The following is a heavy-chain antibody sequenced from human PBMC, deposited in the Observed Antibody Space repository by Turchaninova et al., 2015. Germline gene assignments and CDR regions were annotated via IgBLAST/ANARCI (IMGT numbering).Heavy chain of an antibody. Sequence: EVQLVESGGGLVQPGGSLRLSCAASGFTFSSYWMSWVRQAPGKGLEWVANIKQVGREKYYLDSVKGRFTISRDNAKNSLYLKMNSLRAEDTAVYYCARDGSSGYYSSWYFDLWGRGTLVTVSS. CDR2: IKQVGREK. D-gene: IGHD3-22*01. CDR3: ARDGSSGYYSSWYFDL. J-gene: IGHJ2*01. V-gene: IGHV3-7*03. CDR1: GFTFSSYW.